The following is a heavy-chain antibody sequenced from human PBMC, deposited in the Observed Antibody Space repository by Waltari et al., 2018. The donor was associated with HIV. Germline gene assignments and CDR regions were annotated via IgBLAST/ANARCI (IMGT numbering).Heavy chain of an antibody. J-gene: IGHJ1*01. Sequence: QLQLQESGPGLVKPSETLSPTCPVSGGSITSPSSSSGWIRPPPRKGLEWIGSIYYSGSTYYNPSLKSRVTISVDTSKNQFSLKLSSVTAADTAVYYCARHPGQAYYYDSSGRDFQHWGQGTLVTVSS. V-gene: IGHV4-39*01. CDR1: GGSITSPSSS. CDR2: IYYSGST. CDR3: ARHPGQAYYYDSSGRDFQH. D-gene: IGHD3-22*01.